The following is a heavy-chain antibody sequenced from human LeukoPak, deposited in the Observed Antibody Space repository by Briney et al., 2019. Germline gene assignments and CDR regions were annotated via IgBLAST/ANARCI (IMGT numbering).Heavy chain of an antibody. J-gene: IGHJ4*02. V-gene: IGHV1-69*04. CDR2: IIPIFGIA. Sequence: SVKVSCKASGGTFSSYAISWVRQAPGQGLEWMGRIIPIFGIANYAQKFQGRVTITADKSTSTAYMELSSLRSEDTAVYYCAGSGGTYYYDSSGYYAPDYWGQGTLVTVSS. CDR1: GGTFSSYA. CDR3: AGSGGTYYYDSSGYYAPDY. D-gene: IGHD3-22*01.